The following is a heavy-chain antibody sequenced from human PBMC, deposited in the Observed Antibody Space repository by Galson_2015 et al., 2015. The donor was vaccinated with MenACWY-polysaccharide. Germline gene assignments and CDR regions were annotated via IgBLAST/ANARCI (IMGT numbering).Heavy chain of an antibody. CDR1: GFTFSTYG. V-gene: IGHV3-33*06. CDR2: IWYDGNNK. Sequence: SLRLSCAASGFTFSTYGMHWVRQAPGKGLEWVAVIWYDGNNKYYADSVKGRFTISRDNSKSTLYLQMNSLRVEDTAVYYCAKSNVVVVTAIQDTNAFDISGQGTMVTVSS. J-gene: IGHJ3*02. D-gene: IGHD2-21*02. CDR3: AKSNVVVVTAIQDTNAFDI.